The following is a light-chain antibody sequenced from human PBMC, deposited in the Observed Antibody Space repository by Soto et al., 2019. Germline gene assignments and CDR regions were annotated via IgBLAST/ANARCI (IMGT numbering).Light chain of an antibody. CDR3: QQGYSTPWT. V-gene: IGKV1-39*01. J-gene: IGKJ1*01. CDR2: AAS. CDR1: QSVRNN. Sequence: DIKMSHSPSSLSASVGDRVTITCRASQSVRNNVNWYQQKPGKAPKLLIYAASNLQSGVPSRFSASGSGTDFTLTLNSLQPEDFATYYCQQGYSTPWTFGQGTKVDIK.